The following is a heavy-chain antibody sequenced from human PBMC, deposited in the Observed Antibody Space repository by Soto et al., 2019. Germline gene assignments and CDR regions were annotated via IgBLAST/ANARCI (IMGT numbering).Heavy chain of an antibody. CDR3: ATVEDCGGDCPIEAFEI. V-gene: IGHV4-31*03. D-gene: IGHD2-21*02. CDR1: GGSISSGGYY. Sequence: QVQLQESGPGLVKPSQTLSLTCTVSGGSISSGGYYWSWIRQHPGKGLEWIGYIYYTGSTYYNPSLKSRVTISVDTSKNQFSLTLSSVTAADTAVYSCATVEDCGGDCPIEAFEIWGQGTMVTVSS. J-gene: IGHJ3*02. CDR2: IYYTGST.